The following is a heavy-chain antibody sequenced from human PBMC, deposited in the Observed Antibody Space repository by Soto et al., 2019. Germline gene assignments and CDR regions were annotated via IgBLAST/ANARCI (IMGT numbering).Heavy chain of an antibody. Sequence: PGGSLRLSCSASVSGFSFTTAWMGWVRQAPGKGLEWVSAISGSGGSTYYADSVKGRFTISRDNSKNTLYLQMNSLRAEDTAVYYCAKDRDSSSWYWLDPWGQGTLVTVSS. D-gene: IGHD6-13*01. CDR1: VSGFSFTTAW. J-gene: IGHJ5*02. CDR3: AKDRDSSSWYWLDP. V-gene: IGHV3-23*01. CDR2: ISGSGGST.